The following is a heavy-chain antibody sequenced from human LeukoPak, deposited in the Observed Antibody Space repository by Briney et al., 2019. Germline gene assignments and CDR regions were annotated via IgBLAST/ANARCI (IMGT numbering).Heavy chain of an antibody. CDR2: ISADNGNT. V-gene: IGHV1-18*01. CDR3: ARDIGTDYGDFSDAFDI. Sequence: ASVKVSCKASGYTFTGYGISWVRQAPGQGLEWMGWISADNGNTNYAQKLQGRVTMTTDTSTSTAYMELRSLRSDDTAVYYCARDIGTDYGDFSDAFDIWGQGTMVTVSS. CDR1: GYTFTGYG. J-gene: IGHJ3*02. D-gene: IGHD4-17*01.